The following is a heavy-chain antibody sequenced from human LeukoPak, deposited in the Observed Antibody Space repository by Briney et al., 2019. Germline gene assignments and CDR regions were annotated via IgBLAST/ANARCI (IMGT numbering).Heavy chain of an antibody. D-gene: IGHD3-22*01. J-gene: IGHJ6*03. CDR3: ARDRYYYDSSGYIRMDV. CDR2: INHSGST. V-gene: IGHV4-4*02. Sequence: SETLSLTCAVSGGSISSSNWWSWVRQPPGKGLEWIGEINHSGSTNYNPSLKSRVTMSVDTSKNQFSLKLSSVTAADTAVYYCARDRYYYDSSGYIRMDVWGKGTTVTISS. CDR1: GGSISSSNW.